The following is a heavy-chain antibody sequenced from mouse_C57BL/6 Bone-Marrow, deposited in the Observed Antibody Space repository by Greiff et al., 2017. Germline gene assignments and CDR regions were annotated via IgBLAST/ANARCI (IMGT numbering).Heavy chain of an antibody. CDR1: GFTFSNYW. CDR2: IRLKSGNYAS. J-gene: IGHJ1*03. D-gene: IGHD1-1*01. CDR3: TRYYGNGCYGCFDD. V-gene: IGHV6-3*01. Sequence: EVMLVESGGGLVQPGGSMKLSCVASGFTFSNYWMNWVRQSPEKGLEWVAQIRLKSGNYASNYAVYVKGRFTISRDDSKSSVYLQMNNLRAEDTGIYYCTRYYGNGCYGCFDDWGTGTTVTVSS.